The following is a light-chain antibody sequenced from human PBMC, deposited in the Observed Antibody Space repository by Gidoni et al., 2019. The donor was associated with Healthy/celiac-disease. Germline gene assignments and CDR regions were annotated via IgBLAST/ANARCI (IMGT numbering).Light chain of an antibody. CDR1: QSVSSY. J-gene: IGKJ2*01. CDR2: DAS. V-gene: IGKV3-11*01. CDR3: QQRSNWPMYT. Sequence: EMVLTQSPATLSLSPGERATLSCRASQSVSSYLAWYQQKPGQAPRLLIYDASNRATGIPARCSGSGSGTDFALTISSLEPEDFAVYYCQQRSNWPMYTFGQGTKLEIK.